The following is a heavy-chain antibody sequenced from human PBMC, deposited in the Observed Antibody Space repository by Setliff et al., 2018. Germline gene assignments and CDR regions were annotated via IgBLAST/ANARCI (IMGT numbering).Heavy chain of an antibody. V-gene: IGHV5-51*01. CDR1: GYSFTNYW. CDR2: IYPGDADT. CDR3: ARQAIFGSDAFDI. J-gene: IGHJ3*02. Sequence: GESLKISCKGSGYSFTNYWIGWVRQMPGKGLEWMGIIYPGDADTRYSPSFQGQVTISADKSISTAYLQWSSLKASDTAMYYCARQAIFGSDAFDIWGQGTMVTVSS. D-gene: IGHD3-3*01.